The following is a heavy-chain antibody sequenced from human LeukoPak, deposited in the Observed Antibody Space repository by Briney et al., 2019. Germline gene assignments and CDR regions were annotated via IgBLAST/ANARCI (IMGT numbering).Heavy chain of an antibody. V-gene: IGHV4-59*01. J-gene: IGHJ4*02. CDR1: GGSISSYY. CDR3: ARGYSYGPMDY. D-gene: IGHD5-18*01. CDR2: IYYSGST. Sequence: SETLSLTCAVSGGSISSYYGSWIRQPPGKGLEWIGYIYYSGSTNYNPSLKSRVTISVDTSKNQFSLKLSPVTAADTAVYYCARGYSYGPMDYWGQGTLVTVSS.